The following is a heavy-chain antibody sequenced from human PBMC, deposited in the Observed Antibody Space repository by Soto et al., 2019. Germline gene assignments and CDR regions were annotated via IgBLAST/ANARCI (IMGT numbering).Heavy chain of an antibody. CDR1: GFIFEDYA. Sequence: EVLLVESGGGLAQPGRSLRLSCAASGFIFEDYAMHWVRQVPGKGLEWVCGVDWNDGSRACVGSLKGRFSIYRDNTDNTVYLRMNSLRSDDSAIYHCVKGRGSYEVLYGMDVWGRGTAVIVSS. CDR2: VDWNDGSR. V-gene: IGHV3-9*01. CDR3: VKGRGSYEVLYGMDV. D-gene: IGHD3-10*01. J-gene: IGHJ6*02.